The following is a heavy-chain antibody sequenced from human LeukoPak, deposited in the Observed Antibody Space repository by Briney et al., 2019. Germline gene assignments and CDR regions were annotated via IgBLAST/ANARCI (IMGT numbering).Heavy chain of an antibody. CDR1: GYSISSGYY. CDR3: ARTYYDILTGYPPDAFDI. Sequence: SETLSLTCAVSGYSISSGYYWGWIRQPPGKGLEWIGSIYHSGSTYYNPSLKSRVTISVDTSKNQFSLKLSSVTAADTAVYYCARTYYDILTGYPPDAFDIWDQGTMVTVSS. CDR2: IYHSGST. J-gene: IGHJ3*02. D-gene: IGHD3-9*01. V-gene: IGHV4-38-2*01.